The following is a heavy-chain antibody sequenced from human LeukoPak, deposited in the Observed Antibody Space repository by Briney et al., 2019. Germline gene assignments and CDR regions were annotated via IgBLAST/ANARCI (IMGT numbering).Heavy chain of an antibody. D-gene: IGHD5-24*01. CDR1: GYSFTSYW. CDR2: IYPGDSDT. V-gene: IGHV5-51*01. Sequence: GESLKISCKGSGYSFTSYWIGWVRQMPGKGLEWMGIIYPGDSDTRYSPSFQGQVTISADKSISTAYLQWSSLKASDTAMYYCARRDGYGSYYRSNWFDPWGQGTLVTVSS. J-gene: IGHJ5*02. CDR3: ARRDGYGSYYRSNWFDP.